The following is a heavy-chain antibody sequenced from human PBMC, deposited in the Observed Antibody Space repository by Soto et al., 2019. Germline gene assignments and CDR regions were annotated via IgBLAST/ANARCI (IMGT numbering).Heavy chain of an antibody. V-gene: IGHV3-48*02. CDR3: ARGAVAGLYFFDY. D-gene: IGHD6-19*01. Sequence: EVQLVESGGGLVQPGGSLRLSCAASGFTLSTYDMNWVRQAPGKGLQWVSHTSSSTAAIVYADSVKGRITISRDNAKISLYLQMNSLRDEDTAVYYCARGAVAGLYFFDYWGQGILVTVSS. CDR1: GFTLSTYD. CDR2: TSSSTAAI. J-gene: IGHJ4*02.